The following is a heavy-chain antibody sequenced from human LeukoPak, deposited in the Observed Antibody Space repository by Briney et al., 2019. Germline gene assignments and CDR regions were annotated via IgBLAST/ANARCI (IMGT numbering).Heavy chain of an antibody. CDR3: ARSSGRGI. Sequence: PSETLSLTCAVYGGSFSGYYWSWIRQPPGKGLEWIGEINHSGSTNYNPSLKSRVTISVDTSKNQFSLKLSSVTAADTAVYYCARSSGRGIWGQGTLVTVSS. D-gene: IGHD3-22*01. CDR1: GGSFSGYY. CDR2: INHSGST. V-gene: IGHV4-34*01. J-gene: IGHJ4*02.